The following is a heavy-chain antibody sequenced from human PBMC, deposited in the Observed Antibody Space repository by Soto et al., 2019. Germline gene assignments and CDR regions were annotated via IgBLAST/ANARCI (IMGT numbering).Heavy chain of an antibody. CDR2: IIPIFGTA. V-gene: IGHV1-69*01. CDR3: ARAPIHPISIVGAEYFDY. Sequence: QVQLVQSGAEVKKPGSSVKVSCKASGGTFSSFAISWVRQAPGQGLEWMGGIIPIFGTANYAQKFQGRVTITADESTSTAYMELSSLRSEDTAVYYCARAPIHPISIVGAEYFDYWGQGTLVTVSS. J-gene: IGHJ4*02. D-gene: IGHD1-26*01. CDR1: GGTFSSFA.